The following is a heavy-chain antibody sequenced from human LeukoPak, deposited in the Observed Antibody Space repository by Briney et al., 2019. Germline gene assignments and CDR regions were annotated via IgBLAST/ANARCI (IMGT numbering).Heavy chain of an antibody. CDR3: ARDDTMVRGDNWFDP. CDR2: ISPGNGNT. Sequence: ASVKVSCKASGYTFTSYAIHWVRQAPGQRLEWMGWISPGNGNTKYSQKLQGRVTITRDTSASTAYMELSSLRSEDTAVYYCARDDTMVRGDNWFDPWGQGTLVTVSS. CDR1: GYTFTSYA. V-gene: IGHV1-3*01. D-gene: IGHD3-10*01. J-gene: IGHJ5*02.